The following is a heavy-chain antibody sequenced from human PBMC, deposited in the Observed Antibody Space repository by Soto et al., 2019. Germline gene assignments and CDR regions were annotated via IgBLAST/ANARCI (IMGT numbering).Heavy chain of an antibody. CDR1: GFTFSGSA. J-gene: IGHJ4*02. Sequence: EVQLVESGGGLVQPGGSLKLSCAASGFTFSGSAMHWVRQASGKGLEWVGRIRSKANSYATAYAASVKGRFTISRDDSKNTPYLQMNSLKTEDTAVYYCTSREVGGSHFDYWGQGTLVTVSS. CDR2: IRSKANSYAT. V-gene: IGHV3-73*02. CDR3: TSREVGGSHFDY. D-gene: IGHD3-16*01.